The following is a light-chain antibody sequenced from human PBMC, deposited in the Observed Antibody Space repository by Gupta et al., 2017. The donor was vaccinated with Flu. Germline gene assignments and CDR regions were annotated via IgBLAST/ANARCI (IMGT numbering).Light chain of an antibody. V-gene: IGLV3-21*03. CDR2: DDN. J-gene: IGLJ3*02. CDR3: QVWDSSSDNIWV. CDR1: NIGSKS. Sequence: KTATSTGGRNNIGSKSVDRYQQKPAQAAGLLLYDDNDRRSGSAARRSGSNSANTATLTISRVEAGEEEDYYCQVWDSSSDNIWVFGGGTKLTVL.